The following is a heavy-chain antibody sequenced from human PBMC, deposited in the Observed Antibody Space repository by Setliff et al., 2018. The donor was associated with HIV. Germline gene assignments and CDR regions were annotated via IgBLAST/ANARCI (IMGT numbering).Heavy chain of an antibody. CDR3: AKPSSSWDGGFFDP. CDR2: ISGGGTTI. Sequence: GGSLRLSCAASGFTFNNYYMSWIRQAPGQGLEWLAYISGGGTTIYYADSVRGRFTISRDNAKKSLFLQMNSLRAEDTAVYYCAKPSSSWDGGFFDPWGLGTLVTVSS. J-gene: IGHJ5*02. D-gene: IGHD6-13*01. V-gene: IGHV3-11*04. CDR1: GFTFNNYY.